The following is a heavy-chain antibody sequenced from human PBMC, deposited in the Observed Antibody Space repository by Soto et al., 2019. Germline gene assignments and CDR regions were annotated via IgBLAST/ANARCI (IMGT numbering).Heavy chain of an antibody. D-gene: IGHD3-10*01. CDR1: GGSFSGYY. CDR3: ARAKMYYYGSGSYTTIKGRYNGMDV. V-gene: IGHV4-34*01. Sequence: SETLSLTCAVYGGSFSGYYWSWIRQPPGKGLEWIGYIYYSGSTYYNPSLKSRVTISVDTSKNQFSLKLSSVTAADTAVYYCARAKMYYYGSGSYTTIKGRYNGMDVWGQGTLVTVSS. J-gene: IGHJ6*02. CDR2: IYYSGST.